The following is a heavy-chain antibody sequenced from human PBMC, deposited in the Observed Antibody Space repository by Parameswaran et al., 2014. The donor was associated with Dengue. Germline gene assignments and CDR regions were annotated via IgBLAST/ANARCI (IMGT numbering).Heavy chain of an antibody. J-gene: IGHJ6*02. CDR3: ARSRLYYYYGMNV. CDR2: IYYSGST. D-gene: IGHD5/OR15-5a*01. V-gene: IGHV4-31*02. Sequence: VRQAPGKGLEWIGYIYYSGSTYYNPSLKSRVTISVDTSKNQFSLKLSSVTAADTAVYYCARSRLYYYYGMNVWGQGTTVTVSS.